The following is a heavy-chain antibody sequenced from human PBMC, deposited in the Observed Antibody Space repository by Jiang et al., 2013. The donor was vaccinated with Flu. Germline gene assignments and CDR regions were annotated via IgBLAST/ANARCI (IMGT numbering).Heavy chain of an antibody. CDR1: GFTFSSYG. J-gene: IGHJ4*02. Sequence: CAASGFTFSSYGMHWVRQAPGKGLEWVAVIWYDGSNKYYADSVKGRFTISRDNSKNTLYLQMNSLRAEDTAVYYCARGTQVVDSSSWYVRYWGQGTLVTVSS. D-gene: IGHD6-13*01. V-gene: IGHV3-33*01. CDR2: IWYDGSNK. CDR3: ARGTQVVDSSSWYVRY.